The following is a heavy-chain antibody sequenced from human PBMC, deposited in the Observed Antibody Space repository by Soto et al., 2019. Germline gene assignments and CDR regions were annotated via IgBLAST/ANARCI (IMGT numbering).Heavy chain of an antibody. J-gene: IGHJ5*02. CDR3: ARDVDPSYYGSGKNWFDP. CDR1: GYTFTSYA. CDR2: INAGNGNT. V-gene: IGHV1-3*01. D-gene: IGHD3-10*01. Sequence: VKVSCKASGYTFTSYAMHWVRQAPGQRLEWMGWINAGNGNTKYSQKFQGRVTITRDTSASTAYMELSSLRSEDTAVYYCARDVDPSYYGSGKNWFDPWGQGTLVTVSS.